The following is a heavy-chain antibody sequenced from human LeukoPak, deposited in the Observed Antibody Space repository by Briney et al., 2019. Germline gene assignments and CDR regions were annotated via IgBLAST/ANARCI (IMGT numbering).Heavy chain of an antibody. D-gene: IGHD2-15*01. CDR3: ARVLEAGGSPEGNYFDY. CDR1: GYSISSGYY. V-gene: IGHV4-38-2*02. J-gene: IGHJ4*02. CDR2: IYHSGST. Sequence: SETLSLTCTVSGYSISSGYYWGWIRQPPGKGLEWIGSIYHSGSTYYNPSLKSRVTISVDTSKNQFSPKLRSGTAADTAVYYCARVLEAGGSPEGNYFDYWGQGTLVTVSS.